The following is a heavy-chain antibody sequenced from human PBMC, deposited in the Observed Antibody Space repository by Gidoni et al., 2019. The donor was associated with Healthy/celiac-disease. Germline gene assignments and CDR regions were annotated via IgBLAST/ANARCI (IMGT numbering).Heavy chain of an antibody. J-gene: IGHJ4*02. CDR1: GGSFSGYY. CDR2: INHSGST. V-gene: IGHV4-34*01. CDR3: ASITGTTGQEKQTFDY. D-gene: IGHD1-7*01. Sequence: QVQLQQWGAGLLKPSETLSLTCAVYGGSFSGYYWSWIRQPPGKGLEWIGEINHSGSTNYNPSLKSRVTISVDTSKNQFSLKLSSVTAADTAVYYCASITGTTGQEKQTFDYWGQGTLVTVSS.